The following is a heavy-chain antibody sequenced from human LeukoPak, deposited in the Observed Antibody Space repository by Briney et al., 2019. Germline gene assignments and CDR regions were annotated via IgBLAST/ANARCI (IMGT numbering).Heavy chain of an antibody. J-gene: IGHJ4*02. V-gene: IGHV3-23*01. CDR1: GFTFSSYA. Sequence: GRSLRLSCAASGFTFSSYAMSWVRQAPGKGLEWVSAISGSGGSTYYADSVKGRFTISRDNSKNTLYLQMNSLRAEDTAVYYCVKAVTYYYGSGSSYFDYWGQGTLVTVSS. CDR3: VKAVTYYYGSGSSYFDY. CDR2: ISGSGGST. D-gene: IGHD3-10*01.